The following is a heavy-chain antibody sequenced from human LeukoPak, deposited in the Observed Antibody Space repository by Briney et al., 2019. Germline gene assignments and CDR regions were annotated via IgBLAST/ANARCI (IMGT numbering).Heavy chain of an antibody. Sequence: ASVKVFCKASGYTFTSYDINWVRQATGQGLEWMGWMNPNSGNTGYAQKFQGRVTMTRNTSISTAYMELSSLRSEDTAVYYCATIAMVRGFPEYYFDYWGQGTLVTVSS. CDR1: GYTFTSYD. CDR3: ATIAMVRGFPEYYFDY. V-gene: IGHV1-8*01. D-gene: IGHD3-10*01. CDR2: MNPNSGNT. J-gene: IGHJ4*02.